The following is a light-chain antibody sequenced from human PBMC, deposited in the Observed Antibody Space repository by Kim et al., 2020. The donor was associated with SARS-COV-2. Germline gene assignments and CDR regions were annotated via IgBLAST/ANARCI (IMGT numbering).Light chain of an antibody. Sequence: FMLTQPHSVSVSPGKTVTISCTRSSGSIASDYVQWYQQRPGSAPTTVIYENSQRPTGVPDGISGSTDSSANSASLSISGLKTEDEADYHCQSFDSGNRDVFGSGTEVTVL. CDR1: SGSIASDY. CDR3: QSFDSGNRDV. J-gene: IGLJ1*01. CDR2: ENS. V-gene: IGLV6-57*04.